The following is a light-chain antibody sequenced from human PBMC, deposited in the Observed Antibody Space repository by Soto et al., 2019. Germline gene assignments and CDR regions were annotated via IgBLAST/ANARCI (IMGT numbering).Light chain of an antibody. CDR2: EGN. CDR3: CSYVGSSTFL. J-gene: IGLJ2*01. CDR1: SSDVGSYNL. Sequence: QSALTQPSSVSGSPGQSITISCTGTSSDVGSYNLVSWYQPHPGKAPKLMIYEGNKRPSGVSNRFSGSKSGNTASLTISGLQAEDEADYYCCSYVGSSTFLFGGGTKVTVL. V-gene: IGLV2-23*03.